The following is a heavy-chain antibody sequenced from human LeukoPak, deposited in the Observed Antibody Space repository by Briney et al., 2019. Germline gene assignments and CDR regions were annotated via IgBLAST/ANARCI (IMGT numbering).Heavy chain of an antibody. CDR3: ARFIQATVVTRPFDY. Sequence: SETLSLTCTVSGGSISSYYWSWIRQPPGKGLEWIGYIYYSGSTYYNPSLKSRATISVDTSKNQFSLKLSPVTAADTAVYYCARFIQATVVTRPFDYWGQGTLVTVSS. D-gene: IGHD4-23*01. CDR2: IYYSGST. V-gene: IGHV4-59*08. J-gene: IGHJ4*02. CDR1: GGSISSYY.